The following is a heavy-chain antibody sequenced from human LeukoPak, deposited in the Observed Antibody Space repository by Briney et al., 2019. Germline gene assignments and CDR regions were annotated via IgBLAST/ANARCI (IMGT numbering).Heavy chain of an antibody. J-gene: IGHJ4*02. CDR1: GFVFNTYS. CDR3: AREQPAGSTDY. Sequence: PGGSLRLSCAASGFVFNTYSMNWVRQAPGKGLECVSAISGDGGSTYYANSVKGRFTISRDNSKNTLYLQMGSLRPDDTALYYCAREQPAGSTDYWGQGTLVTVSS. V-gene: IGHV3-64*01. CDR2: ISGDGGST. D-gene: IGHD2-2*01.